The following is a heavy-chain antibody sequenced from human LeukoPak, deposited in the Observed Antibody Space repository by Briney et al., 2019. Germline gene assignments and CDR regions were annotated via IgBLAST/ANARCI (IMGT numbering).Heavy chain of an antibody. J-gene: IGHJ4*02. Sequence: WASVKVSCKSSGYTFTSYGISWVRQAPGQGLEWMGWISAYNGNTNYAQTLQGRVTMTTDTSTSTAYMELRSLRSDDTAVYYCARVFFGYYGSGSYTDFDYWGQGTLVTVSS. CDR2: ISAYNGNT. D-gene: IGHD3-10*01. CDR3: ARVFFGYYGSGSYTDFDY. V-gene: IGHV1-18*01. CDR1: GYTFTSYG.